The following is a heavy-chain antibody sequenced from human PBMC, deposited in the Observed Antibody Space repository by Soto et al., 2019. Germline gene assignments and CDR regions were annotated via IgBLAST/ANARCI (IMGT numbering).Heavy chain of an antibody. V-gene: IGHV1-69*01. CDR1: GGTFSSYA. J-gene: IGHJ4*02. Sequence: QVQLVQSGAEVKKPGSSVKVSCKASGGTFSSYAISWVRQAPGQGLEWMGGIIPIFGTANYAQKFQGRVTITADESTSTAYMELSRLRSEDPSVYYCAREAGAEPVGAVYYWGQGTLVTVSS. CDR2: IIPIFGTA. CDR3: AREAGAEPVGAVYY. D-gene: IGHD1-26*01.